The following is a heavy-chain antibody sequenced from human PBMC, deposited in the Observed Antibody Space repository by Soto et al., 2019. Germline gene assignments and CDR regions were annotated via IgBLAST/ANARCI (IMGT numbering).Heavy chain of an antibody. CDR1: GFTFSSHA. Sequence: QVQLVESGGGVVQPGTSLRLSCAASGFTFSSHAMHWVRQAPGKGLEWVALISYDGGNKDYTDSVKGRFTISRDDSKNTLYLQMNSPRSEDTAVYYCARACHYYGSGSYSGFDYWGQGTLVTVSS. CDR3: ARACHYYGSGSYSGFDY. D-gene: IGHD3-10*01. V-gene: IGHV3-30-3*01. J-gene: IGHJ4*02. CDR2: ISYDGGNK.